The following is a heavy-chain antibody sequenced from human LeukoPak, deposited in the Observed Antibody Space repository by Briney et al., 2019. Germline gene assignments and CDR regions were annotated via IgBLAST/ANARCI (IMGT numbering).Heavy chain of an antibody. D-gene: IGHD3-3*01. CDR3: AIGVVIPPQFDY. Sequence: GGSLRLSCAASGFTFSSNYMSWVRQAPGKGLEWVSVIYSGGSTYYADSMKGRFTISRDNFKNTLYLQMNSLRAEDTAVYYCAIGVVIPPQFDYWGQGTLVTVSS. CDR1: GFTFSSNY. J-gene: IGHJ4*02. CDR2: IYSGGST. V-gene: IGHV3-53*01.